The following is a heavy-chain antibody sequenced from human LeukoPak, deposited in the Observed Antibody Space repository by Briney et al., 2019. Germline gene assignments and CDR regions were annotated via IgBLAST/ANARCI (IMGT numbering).Heavy chain of an antibody. Sequence: GGSLRLSCAASGFTFDDYAMHWVRQAPGKGLEWVSGISWNSGSIGYADSVKGRFTISRDNAKNSLYLQMNSLRAEDAASYYCAKVSDYYYDSSGYAWYFDYWGQGTLVTVSS. CDR3: AKVSDYYYDSSGYAWYFDY. J-gene: IGHJ4*02. V-gene: IGHV3-9*01. D-gene: IGHD3-22*01. CDR1: GFTFDDYA. CDR2: ISWNSGSI.